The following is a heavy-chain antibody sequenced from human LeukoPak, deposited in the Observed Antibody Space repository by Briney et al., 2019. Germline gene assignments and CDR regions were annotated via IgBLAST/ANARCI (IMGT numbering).Heavy chain of an antibody. V-gene: IGHV4-34*01. CDR1: GGSFSGYY. Sequence: SETLSLTCAVYGGSFSGYYWSWIRQPPGKGLEWIGEINHSGSTNYNPSLKSRVTISVGTSKNQFSLKLSSVTAADTAVYYCARRNMVRGVYDLFFGYWGQGTLVTVSS. D-gene: IGHD3-10*01. CDR2: INHSGST. CDR3: ARRNMVRGVYDLFFGY. J-gene: IGHJ4*02.